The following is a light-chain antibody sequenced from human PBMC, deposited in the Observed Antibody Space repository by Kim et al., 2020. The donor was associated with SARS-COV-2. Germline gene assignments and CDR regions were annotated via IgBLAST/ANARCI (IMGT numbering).Light chain of an antibody. Sequence: QPVLTQPPSASASLGASVTLPCTLSSGYSNYKVDWYQQRPGKGPRFVMRVGTGGIVGSKGDGIPDRFSVLGSGLNRYLTIKNIQEEDESDYHCGADHGSGSNFVSVFGGGTQLTVL. CDR3: GADHGSGSNFVSV. V-gene: IGLV9-49*01. CDR1: SGYSNYK. CDR2: VGTGGIVG. J-gene: IGLJ3*02.